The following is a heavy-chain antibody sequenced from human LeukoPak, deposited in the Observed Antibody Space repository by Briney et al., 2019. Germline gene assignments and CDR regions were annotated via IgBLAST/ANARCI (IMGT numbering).Heavy chain of an antibody. CDR2: IYYSGST. CDR1: GGSISSGGYY. D-gene: IGHD3-3*01. CDR3: AREHYDFYGMDV. V-gene: IGHV4-31*11. J-gene: IGHJ6*02. Sequence: SETLSLTCAVSGGSISSGGYYWSWIRQHPGKGLEWIGYIYYSGSTYYNPSLKSRVTISVDTSKNQFSLKLNSVTAADTAVYYCAREHYDFYGMDVWGQGTTVTVSS.